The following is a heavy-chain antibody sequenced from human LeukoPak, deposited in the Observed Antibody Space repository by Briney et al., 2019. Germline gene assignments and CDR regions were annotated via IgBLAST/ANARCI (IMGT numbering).Heavy chain of an antibody. CDR1: GGSVSGSNYY. Sequence: SSETLSLTCSVSGGSVSGSNYYWAWIRQPPEKGLEWIGTIYYSGSTYYNPSLKSRVTISVDTSKNQISLKLSSVTAADTAVYYCARDMYYYDSSGYYYFTWGQGTLVTVSS. CDR3: ARDMYYYDSSGYYYFT. D-gene: IGHD3-22*01. CDR2: IYYSGST. J-gene: IGHJ5*02. V-gene: IGHV4-39*07.